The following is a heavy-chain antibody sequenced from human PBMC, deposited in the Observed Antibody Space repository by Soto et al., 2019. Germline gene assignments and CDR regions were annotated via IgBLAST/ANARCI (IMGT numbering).Heavy chain of an antibody. CDR2: SHHGGGT. V-gene: IGHV4-38-2*02. Sequence: SETLSLTCTVSASSITDASYWGWIRQPPGKGLEWIGSSHHGGGTYYNPSLKSRVTISVDPSKNQLSLKLTSVVAADAAVYYCARVLSFGSTWYFDYWGRGTQVTVYS. D-gene: IGHD6-13*01. J-gene: IGHJ4*02. CDR3: ARVLSFGSTWYFDY. CDR1: ASSITDASY.